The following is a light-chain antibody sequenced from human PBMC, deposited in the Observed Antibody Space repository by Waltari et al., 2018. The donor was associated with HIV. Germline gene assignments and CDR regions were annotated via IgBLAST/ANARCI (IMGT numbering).Light chain of an antibody. CDR3: AAWDDSLTASHVI. CDR2: SHS. CDR1: RSNIGRNT. Sequence: QSVLSQPPSASGTPGQRVTISCSGSRSNIGRNTVHWYQQLPGTAPKLLIYSHSQRPSGVPDRLSGAKSGTSASRAISGLQSEDEAKYYCAAWDDSLTASHVIFGGVTKLTVL. V-gene: IGLV1-44*01. J-gene: IGLJ2*01.